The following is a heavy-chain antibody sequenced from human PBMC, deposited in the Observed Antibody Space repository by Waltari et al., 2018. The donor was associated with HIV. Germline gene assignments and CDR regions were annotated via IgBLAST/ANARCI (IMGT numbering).Heavy chain of an antibody. CDR2: IYTSGST. CDR3: ARVSTVVTPYFDL. V-gene: IGHV4-61*02. Sequence: QVQLQESGPGLVKPSQTLSLTCTVSGGSISSGSYHWSWIRQPAGKGLEWIGRIYTSGSTNYNPSLKSRVTISVDTSKNQFSLKLSSVTAADTAVYYCARVSTVVTPYFDLWGRGTLVTVSS. J-gene: IGHJ2*01. CDR1: GGSISSGSYH. D-gene: IGHD4-17*01.